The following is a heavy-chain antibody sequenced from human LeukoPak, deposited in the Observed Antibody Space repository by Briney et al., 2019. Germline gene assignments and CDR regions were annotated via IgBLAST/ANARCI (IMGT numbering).Heavy chain of an antibody. V-gene: IGHV3-21*01. CDR3: ARDRGYGDYAYKGFDY. Sequence: PGGSLRLSCAASGFTFSSYSMNWVRQAPGEGLEWVSSISSSSSYIYYADSVKGRFTISRDNAKNSLYLQTNSLRAEDTAVYSCARDRGYGDYAYKGFDYWGQGTLVTVSS. J-gene: IGHJ4*02. CDR2: ISSSSSYI. CDR1: GFTFSSYS. D-gene: IGHD4-17*01.